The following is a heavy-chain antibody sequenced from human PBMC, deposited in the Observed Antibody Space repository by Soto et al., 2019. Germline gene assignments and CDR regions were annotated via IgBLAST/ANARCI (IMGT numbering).Heavy chain of an antibody. Sequence: QVQLVQSGAEVKKPGASVKVSCKASGYMFTTNAIHWVRQAPGHRLEWMAWINPANGKTKSSQKYQGRVTFTMDTSATTAYMDLTSLTPEDTAVYYCARHSGQWLVLGTVDYWGQGTLVTVSS. CDR3: ARHSGQWLVLGTVDY. CDR2: INPANGKT. D-gene: IGHD6-19*01. V-gene: IGHV1-3*01. J-gene: IGHJ4*02. CDR1: GYMFTTNA.